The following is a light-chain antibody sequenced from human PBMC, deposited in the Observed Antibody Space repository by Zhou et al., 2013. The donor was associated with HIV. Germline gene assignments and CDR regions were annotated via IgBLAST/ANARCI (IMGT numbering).Light chain of an antibody. CDR2: DAS. Sequence: EIVLTQSPATLSLSPGERAALSCRASQDVGSQLAWYQQRPGRAPRLLIYDASNRATDIPARFSGSGSETEFTLTISSLQSEDFAVYYCQQYYSWPYTFGQGTKLEIK. J-gene: IGKJ2*01. CDR1: QDVGSQ. CDR3: QQYYSWPYT. V-gene: IGKV3-15*01.